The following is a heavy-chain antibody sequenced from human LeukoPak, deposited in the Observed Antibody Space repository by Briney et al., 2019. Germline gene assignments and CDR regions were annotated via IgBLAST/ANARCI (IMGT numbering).Heavy chain of an antibody. D-gene: IGHD1-1*01. CDR3: AREPWMEY. CDR1: GFTFSSDS. CDR2: ISSIISYI. V-gene: IGHV3-21*01. Sequence: GGSLRLSCAASGFTFSSDSMSWVRQAPGKVLEWVSSISSIISYIYYADSVKGRFHISRDNDKNSMYLQMNSLRAEDTAVYYCAREPWMEYWGQGTLVPVSS. J-gene: IGHJ4*02.